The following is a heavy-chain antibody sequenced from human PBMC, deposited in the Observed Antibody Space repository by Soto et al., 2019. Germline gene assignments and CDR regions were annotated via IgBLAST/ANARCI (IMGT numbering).Heavy chain of an antibody. CDR1: GGTFSTYT. Sequence: QVQPVQSGAEVKKPGSSVKVSCKASGGTFSTYTITWVRQAPGQGLEWMGRIIPIIGIINYAQKFQGRVTISADXXXGXAYMELTGLRSDDTAVYYCAGDPDSHYNDSHASSYPWGQGTLVTVSS. D-gene: IGHD4-4*01. CDR3: AGDPDSHYNDSHASSYP. V-gene: IGHV1-69*08. CDR2: IIPIIGII. J-gene: IGHJ5*02.